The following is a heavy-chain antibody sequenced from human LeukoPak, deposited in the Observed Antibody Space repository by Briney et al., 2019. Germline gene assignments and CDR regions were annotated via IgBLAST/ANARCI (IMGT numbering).Heavy chain of an antibody. D-gene: IGHD6-13*01. V-gene: IGHV3-48*01. CDR3: ARDSRGSSWFIDY. CDR2: ISSSGRTF. CDR1: VFTFRLYS. J-gene: IGHJ4*02. Sequence: GGSLRLPCAASVFTFRLYSMNWVRQAPGRGLEWVSYISSSGRTFYYADSVKGRFTISRDNGKNSLYLQMNSLRVEDTAVYYCARDSRGSSWFIDYLGQGALVTVSS.